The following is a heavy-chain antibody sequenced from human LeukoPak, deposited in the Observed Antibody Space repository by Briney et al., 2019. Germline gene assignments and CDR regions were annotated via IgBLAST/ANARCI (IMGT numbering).Heavy chain of an antibody. J-gene: IGHJ4*02. D-gene: IGHD4-11*01. CDR2: IYHSGST. V-gene: IGHV4-38-2*02. CDR1: GYSISGGHY. Sequence: SETLSLTCTVSGYSISGGHYWGWIRQSPDKGLEWIGSIYHSGSTYYNPSLKSRVTISVDTSKNQYSLKLSSVTAADTAVYYCARVSVTIVDYWGQGTLVTVSS. CDR3: ARVSVTIVDY.